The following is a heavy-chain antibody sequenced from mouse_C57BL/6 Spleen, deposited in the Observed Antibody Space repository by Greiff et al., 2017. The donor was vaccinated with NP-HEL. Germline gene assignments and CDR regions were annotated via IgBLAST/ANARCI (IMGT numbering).Heavy chain of an antibody. CDR1: GYAFSSSW. CDR2: IYPGDGDT. V-gene: IGHV1-82*01. D-gene: IGHD2-4*01. CDR3: ARSATMITFDY. J-gene: IGHJ2*01. Sequence: QVQLQQSGPELVKPGASVKISCKASGYAFSSSWMNWVKQRPGKGLEWIGRIYPGDGDTNYNGKFKGKATLTADKSSSTAYMQLSSLTSEDSAVYFCARSATMITFDYWGQGTTLTVSS.